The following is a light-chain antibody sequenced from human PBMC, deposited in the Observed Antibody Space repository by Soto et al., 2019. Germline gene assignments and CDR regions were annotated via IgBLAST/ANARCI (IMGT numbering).Light chain of an antibody. J-gene: IGKJ4*01. CDR2: GES. Sequence: VLTQSPAPVYASXGERATLPCRASQSVNSRLALYQQKPRXAPRLPXYGESTMATGIHARFSGSVSGTEFTVTNSSLLSGDFADYSCQQYNNWPVNFGGGTKV. CDR1: QSVNSR. CDR3: QQYNNWPVN. V-gene: IGKV3-15*01.